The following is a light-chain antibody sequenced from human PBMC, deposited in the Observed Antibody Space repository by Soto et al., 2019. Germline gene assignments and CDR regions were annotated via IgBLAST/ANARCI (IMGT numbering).Light chain of an antibody. V-gene: IGKV3-11*01. CDR2: DAS. J-gene: IGKJ4*01. CDR3: HKRSNWSLS. Sequence: EIVLTQSPGTLSFSPGERATLSCSASQSVSSSLAGYQQKPGQAPRLLIYDASNRATGIPARFSGSGSGTDFTLTISSLEPEDFAVYYCHKRSNWSLSFGGGTKVEIK. CDR1: QSVSSS.